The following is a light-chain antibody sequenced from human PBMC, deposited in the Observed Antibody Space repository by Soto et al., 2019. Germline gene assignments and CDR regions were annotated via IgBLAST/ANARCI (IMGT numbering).Light chain of an antibody. CDR3: QQYGSSPLT. CDR1: QSVSSTY. J-gene: IGKJ4*01. Sequence: EIVLTQSPGTLSLSPGERATLSCRASQSVSSTYLAWYQQRPGQAPRLLIYRSSNRATGIPDRFSASGSGTDFTLTISRLEPEDFALYYCQQYGSSPLTFGGGTKVDIK. V-gene: IGKV3-20*01. CDR2: RSS.